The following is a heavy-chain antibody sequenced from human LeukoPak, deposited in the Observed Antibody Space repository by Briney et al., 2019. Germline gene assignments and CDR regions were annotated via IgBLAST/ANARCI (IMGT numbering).Heavy chain of an antibody. D-gene: IGHD3-3*01. V-gene: IGHV3-43*02. Sequence: GGSLRLSCAASGFTFGDYTMHWFRQPPGRGLQWVSLITGDGGTTSYAGSVKGRFTISRDNSKNSLYLHMNSLRTEDTALYYCAKGHFGAGHYWGQGTLVTVSS. CDR1: GFTFGDYT. CDR2: ITGDGGTT. CDR3: AKGHFGAGHY. J-gene: IGHJ4*02.